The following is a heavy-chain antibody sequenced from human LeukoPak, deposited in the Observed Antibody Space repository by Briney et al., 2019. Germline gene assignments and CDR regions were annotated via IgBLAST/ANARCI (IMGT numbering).Heavy chain of an antibody. J-gene: IGHJ4*02. D-gene: IGHD3-9*01. CDR2: MNPVSGNA. CDR1: GYTFTNFD. CDR3: ASAGYMDILTGTPPQAFDY. V-gene: IGHV1-8*01. Sequence: ASVKVSCKASGYTFTNFDINWVRQAPGQGLEWMGWMNPVSGNAGSAQKFQGRVTITADKSTSTAYMELSSLRSEDTAVYYCASAGYMDILTGTPPQAFDYWGQGTLVTVSS.